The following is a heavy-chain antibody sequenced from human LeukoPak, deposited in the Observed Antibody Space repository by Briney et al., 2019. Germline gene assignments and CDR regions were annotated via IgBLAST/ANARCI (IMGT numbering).Heavy chain of an antibody. J-gene: IGHJ3*02. Sequence: SVKVSCKASGGTFSSYAISWVRQAPGQGLEWRGGIIPIFGTANYAQKFQGRVTITTDESTSTAYMELSSLRSEDTAVYYCASVIGYCSSTSCFDAFDIWGQGTMVTVSS. V-gene: IGHV1-69*05. CDR3: ASVIGYCSSTSCFDAFDI. CDR1: GGTFSSYA. D-gene: IGHD2-2*01. CDR2: IIPIFGTA.